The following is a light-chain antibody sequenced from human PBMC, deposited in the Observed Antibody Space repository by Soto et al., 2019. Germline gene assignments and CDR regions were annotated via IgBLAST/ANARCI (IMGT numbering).Light chain of an antibody. Sequence: EIVLTQSPATLSLSPGERATLSCRASQSVGSYLAWYQQKPGQAPRLLIYDVSDRATGVPARFSGSGSGTDFTLTISSLEPEDFAVYYCQQRSNWPRVTFGGGTKVEIK. CDR2: DVS. V-gene: IGKV3-11*01. CDR1: QSVGSY. J-gene: IGKJ4*01. CDR3: QQRSNWPRVT.